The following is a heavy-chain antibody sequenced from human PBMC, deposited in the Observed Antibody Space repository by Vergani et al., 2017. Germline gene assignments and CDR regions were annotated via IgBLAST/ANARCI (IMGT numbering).Heavy chain of an antibody. V-gene: IGHV4-59*01. Sequence: QVQLQESGPGLVKPSETLSLTCTVSGGSISSYYWSWIRQPPGKGLEWIGYIYYSGSTNYNPSLKSRVTISVDTSKNQFSLKLSSVTAADTAVYYCAREFTVGAPYSSSDRPARKGNYYYYYYGMDVWGQGTTVTVSS. CDR2: IYYSGST. D-gene: IGHD6-6*01. CDR3: AREFTVGAPYSSSDRPARKGNYYYYYYGMDV. CDR1: GGSISSYY. J-gene: IGHJ6*02.